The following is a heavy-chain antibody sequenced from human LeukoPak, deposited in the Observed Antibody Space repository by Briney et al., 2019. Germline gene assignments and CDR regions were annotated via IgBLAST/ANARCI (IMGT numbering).Heavy chain of an antibody. J-gene: IGHJ6*02. CDR2: IIPILGIA. Sequence: SVKVSCKASGGTFSSYTISWVRQAPGQGLEWMGRIIPILGIANYAQKFQGRVTITADKSTSTAYMELSSLRSEDTAVYYCARDFTMVRGRAYCYYGVDVWGQGTTVTVSS. V-gene: IGHV1-69*04. CDR1: GGTFSSYT. D-gene: IGHD3-10*01. CDR3: ARDFTMVRGRAYCYYGVDV.